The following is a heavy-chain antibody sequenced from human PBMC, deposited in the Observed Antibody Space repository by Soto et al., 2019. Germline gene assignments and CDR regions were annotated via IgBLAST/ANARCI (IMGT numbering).Heavy chain of an antibody. J-gene: IGHJ4*02. V-gene: IGHV1-18*01. D-gene: IGHD2-15*01. Sequence: QLQLVQSGAEVKKPGASVKVSCKASGYTFTSYSISWVRHAPGQGLEWMGWISAYNGNTNYAQKLQGRVTMTTDASTSTAYMELRSLRSDDTAVYYCVVAAQPFYFDYWGQGTLGTVSS. CDR1: GYTFTSYS. CDR3: VVAAQPFYFDY. CDR2: ISAYNGNT.